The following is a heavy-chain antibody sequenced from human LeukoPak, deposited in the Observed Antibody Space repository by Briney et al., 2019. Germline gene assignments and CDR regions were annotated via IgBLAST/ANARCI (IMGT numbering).Heavy chain of an antibody. D-gene: IGHD3-22*01. Sequence: ASVKVSCKASGGTFSRFTISWVRQAPGQGFEWMGGITPIFGTANFAQKFQGRVSITVDESTSTAFMELSSLRSEDTAVYYCAREWGLESSGYYYAYWGQGTLVTVSS. J-gene: IGHJ4*02. CDR2: ITPIFGTA. CDR1: GGTFSRFT. CDR3: AREWGLESSGYYYAY. V-gene: IGHV1-69*13.